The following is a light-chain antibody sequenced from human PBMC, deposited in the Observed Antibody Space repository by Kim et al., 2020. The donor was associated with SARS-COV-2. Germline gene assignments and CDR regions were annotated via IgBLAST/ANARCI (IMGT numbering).Light chain of an antibody. J-gene: IGLJ1*01. CDR2: RNN. CDR1: GSNIGSNY. V-gene: IGLV1-47*01. CDR3: AAWDDSLSGYV. Sequence: GQRGTISCSGSGSNIGSNYVYWYQQLPGTAPKLLIYRNNQRPSGVPDRFSGSKSGTSASLAISGLRSEDEADYYCAAWDDSLSGYVFGTGTKVTVL.